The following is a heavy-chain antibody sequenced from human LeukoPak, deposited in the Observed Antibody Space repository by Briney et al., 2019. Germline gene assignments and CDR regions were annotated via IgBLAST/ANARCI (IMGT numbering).Heavy chain of an antibody. D-gene: IGHD4-11*01. CDR1: GGSFSSHY. V-gene: IGHV4-34*01. CDR3: ARQDEGATVPGGFDF. J-gene: IGHJ4*02. Sequence: SETLSLTCAVYGGSFSSHYWAWIRQPPGKGPEWIAEINHGGSTNYNPSLKSRVTISVDTPKKQFSLKLISVTAADTAVYYCARQDEGATVPGGFDFWGQGTPVTVSS. CDR2: INHGGST.